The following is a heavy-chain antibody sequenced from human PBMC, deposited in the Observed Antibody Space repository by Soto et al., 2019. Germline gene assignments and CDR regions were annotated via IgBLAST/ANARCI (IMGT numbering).Heavy chain of an antibody. D-gene: IGHD1-20*01. Sequence: QVQLVESGGGVVQPGRSLRLSCAASGFTFSTHAMHWVRQAPGKGLECVAIVSFDGSNKYYADSVKGRFTISRDNSKNTLYLHMSGLTPEDTAVYYSARDQAGITTTGGWRIDHRGQGTLVTVSS. J-gene: IGHJ4*02. CDR2: VSFDGSNK. V-gene: IGHV3-30-3*01. CDR3: ARDQAGITTTGGWRIDH. CDR1: GFTFSTHA.